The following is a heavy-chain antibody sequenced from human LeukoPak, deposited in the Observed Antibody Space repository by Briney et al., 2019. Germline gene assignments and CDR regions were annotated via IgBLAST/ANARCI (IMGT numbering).Heavy chain of an antibody. J-gene: IGHJ4*02. Sequence: GGSLRLSCEASGFTFSNYWMHWVRQAPGKGLVWLSRINNDGSSTIYADSVKGRFTFSRDNAENTLFLEMSSLRVEDTAVYYCVRERNNFWSGHHSIFDSWGQGTLVTVSS. CDR1: GFTFSNYW. D-gene: IGHD3-3*01. CDR2: INNDGSST. V-gene: IGHV3-74*01. CDR3: VRERNNFWSGHHSIFDS.